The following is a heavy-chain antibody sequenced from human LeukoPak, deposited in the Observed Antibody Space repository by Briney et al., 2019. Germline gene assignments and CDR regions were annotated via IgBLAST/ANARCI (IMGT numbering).Heavy chain of an antibody. CDR2: INPHSGGT. V-gene: IGHV1-2*02. J-gene: IGHJ4*02. Sequence: ASVKVSCKASGFTFTAYYIHWVRQAPGQGLEWMGYINPHSGGTSSPQRFQGRVTMTTDTSISAAYMELSSLISDDTAMYYCVREGNELLSKNFDYWGQGTLVTVSS. CDR1: GFTFTAYY. D-gene: IGHD2-21*02. CDR3: VREGNELLSKNFDY.